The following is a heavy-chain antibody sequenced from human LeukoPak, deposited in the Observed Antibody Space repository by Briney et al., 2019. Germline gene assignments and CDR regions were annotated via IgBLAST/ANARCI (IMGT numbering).Heavy chain of an antibody. V-gene: IGHV3-23*01. CDR3: AKSLAYADI. D-gene: IGHD3-3*02. Sequence: GGSLRLSCAASGFTFSTYAMSWVRQAPGKGLEWVSAISGSGGSTYCADSVKGRFIISRDNSKSTLYLQMNSLRAEDTAVYYCAKSLAYADIWGQGTVVTVSS. CDR1: GFTFSTYA. J-gene: IGHJ3*02. CDR2: ISGSGGST.